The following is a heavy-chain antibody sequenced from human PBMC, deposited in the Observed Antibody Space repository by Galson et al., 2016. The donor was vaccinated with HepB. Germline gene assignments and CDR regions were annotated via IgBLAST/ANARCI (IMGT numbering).Heavy chain of an antibody. CDR3: SRRMATITSFDY. V-gene: IGHV3-74*01. D-gene: IGHD5-24*01. Sequence: SLRLSCAASGFIFSNYAMSWVRQAPGKGLVWVSRINSDGSSTSYADSVKGRFTISRDNAKNTLYLQMNSLRAEDTAVYYCSRRMATITSFDYWGQGTLVTVSS. J-gene: IGHJ4*02. CDR2: INSDGSST. CDR1: GFIFSNYA.